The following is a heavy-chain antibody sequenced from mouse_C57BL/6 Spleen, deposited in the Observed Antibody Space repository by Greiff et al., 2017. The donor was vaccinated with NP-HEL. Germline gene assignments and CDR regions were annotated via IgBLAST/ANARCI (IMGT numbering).Heavy chain of an antibody. Sequence: VQLQQSGPELVKPGASVKISCKASGYAFSSSWMNWVKQRPGKGLEWIGRIYPGDGDTNYNGKFKGKATLTADKSSSTAYMQLSSLTSEDSAVYVCARWDYDVEAMDYWGQGTSVTVSS. J-gene: IGHJ4*01. CDR1: GYAFSSSW. V-gene: IGHV1-82*01. CDR2: IYPGDGDT. CDR3: ARWDYDVEAMDY. D-gene: IGHD2-4*01.